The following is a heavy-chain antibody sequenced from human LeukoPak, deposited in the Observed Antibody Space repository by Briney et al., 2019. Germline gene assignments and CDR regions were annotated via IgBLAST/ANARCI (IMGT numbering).Heavy chain of an antibody. CDR2: TYYRSKWYN. CDR1: GDSVSSNSAA. J-gene: IGHJ4*02. Sequence: SQTLSLTCAISGDSVSSNSAAWNWIRQSPSRDLEWLGRTYYRSKWYNDYAVSVKSRITINPDTSKNQFSLQLNSVTPEDTAVYYCARAGWYYGSGSYYNLDYWGQGTLVTVSS. CDR3: ARAGWYYGSGSYYNLDY. V-gene: IGHV6-1*01. D-gene: IGHD3-10*01.